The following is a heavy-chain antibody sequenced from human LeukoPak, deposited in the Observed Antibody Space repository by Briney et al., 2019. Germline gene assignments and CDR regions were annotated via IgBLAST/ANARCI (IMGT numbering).Heavy chain of an antibody. CDR2: IIPIFGTA. D-gene: IGHD1-26*01. CDR1: GGTFSSYA. CDR3: ARRSYLLDDAFDI. Sequence: SVKVSCKASGGTFSSYAISWVRQAPGQGLEWMGGIIPIFGTANYAQKFQGRVTITTDESTSTAYMELSSLRSEDTAVYYCARRSYLLDDAFDIWGQGTMVTVSS. J-gene: IGHJ3*02. V-gene: IGHV1-69*05.